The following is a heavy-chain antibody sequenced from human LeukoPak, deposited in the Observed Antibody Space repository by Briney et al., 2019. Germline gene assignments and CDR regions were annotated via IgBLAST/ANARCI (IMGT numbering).Heavy chain of an antibody. D-gene: IGHD3-16*01. CDR1: GGSISSGTYY. V-gene: IGHV4-61*02. CDR2: IYTSGST. CDR3: ARGGSRSPRDAFDI. J-gene: IGHJ3*02. Sequence: SETLSLTCTVSGGSISSGTYYWSWIRQPAGKGLEWIGRIYTSGSTNYNPSLKSRVTISVDTSKNQFSLKLSSVTAADTAVYFCARGGSRSPRDAFDIWGQGTMVTVSS.